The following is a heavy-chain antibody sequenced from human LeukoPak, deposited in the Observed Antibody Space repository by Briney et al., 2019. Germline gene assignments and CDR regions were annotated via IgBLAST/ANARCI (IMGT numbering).Heavy chain of an antibody. V-gene: IGHV3-53*01. Sequence: PGGSLRLSCAASGFTVSNNYLHWVRQAPGKGLEWVSVIYSGGTTYYANSVKGRFTISRDNSKNMLYLQMTSLRAEDTAVYYCAKGTSTYSSGSFDYWGRGTLVTVSS. D-gene: IGHD6-19*01. CDR1: GFTVSNNY. CDR3: AKGTSTYSSGSFDY. J-gene: IGHJ4*02. CDR2: IYSGGTT.